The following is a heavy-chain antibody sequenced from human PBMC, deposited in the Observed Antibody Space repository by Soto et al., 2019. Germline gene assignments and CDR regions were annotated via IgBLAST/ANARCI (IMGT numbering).Heavy chain of an antibody. CDR3: ARDRRYCSSTSCQPLGYYYYYMDV. D-gene: IGHD2-2*01. CDR2: ISSSSSYI. CDR1: GFTFSSYS. V-gene: IGHV3-21*01. J-gene: IGHJ6*03. Sequence: GGSLRLSCAASGFTFSSYSMNWVRQAPGKGLEWVSSISSSSSYIYYADSVKGRFTISRDNAKNSLYLQMNGLRAEDTAVYYCARDRRYCSSTSCQPLGYYYYYMDVWGKGTTVTVSS.